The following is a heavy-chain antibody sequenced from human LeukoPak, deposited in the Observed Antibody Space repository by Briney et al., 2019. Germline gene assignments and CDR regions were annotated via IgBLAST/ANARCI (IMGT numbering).Heavy chain of an antibody. CDR1: GFTFSTYT. D-gene: IGHD1-14*01. J-gene: IGHJ4*02. CDR2: ITSRSDI. CDR3: ARDPAPEDN. Sequence: GGSLRLSCAASGFTFSTYTMNWVRQARGKGLEWVSSITSRSDIYYADSVRGRFTISRDNAKNSLYLQMNSLRAEDTAVYYCARDPAPEDNWGQGTLVTVSS. V-gene: IGHV3-21*01.